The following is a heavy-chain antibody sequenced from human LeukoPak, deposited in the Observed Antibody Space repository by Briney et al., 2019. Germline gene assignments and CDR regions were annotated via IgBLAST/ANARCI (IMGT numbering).Heavy chain of an antibody. V-gene: IGHV3-30*02. D-gene: IGHD3-10*01. CDR3: AKDREYYGSGSYSYYMDV. J-gene: IGHJ6*03. CDR2: IRYDGSNK. Sequence: GGSLRLSCAASGFTFSSYGMHWVRQAPGKGLEGVAFIRYDGSNKYYADSVKGRFTISRDNSKNTLYLQMNSLRAEDTAVYYCAKDREYYGSGSYSYYMDVWGKGTTVTISS. CDR1: GFTFSSYG.